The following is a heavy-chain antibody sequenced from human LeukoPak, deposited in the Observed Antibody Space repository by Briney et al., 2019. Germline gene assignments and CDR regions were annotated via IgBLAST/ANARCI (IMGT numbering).Heavy chain of an antibody. V-gene: IGHV4-39*07. CDR2: IYYSGST. D-gene: IGHD3-22*01. J-gene: IGHJ4*02. CDR3: ARDRLTDSSGYIIDY. CDR1: GGSISSSSYY. Sequence: SETLSLTCTVSGGSISSSSYYWGWIRQPPGKGLEWIGSIYYSGSTYYNPSLKSRVTISVDTSKNQFSLKLSSVTAADTAVYYCARDRLTDSSGYIIDYWGQGTLVTVSS.